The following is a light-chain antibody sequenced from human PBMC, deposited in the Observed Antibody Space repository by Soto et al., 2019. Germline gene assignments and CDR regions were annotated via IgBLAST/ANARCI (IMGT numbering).Light chain of an antibody. CDR3: QQYNNWPIT. CDR1: QSVSSSY. J-gene: IGKJ5*01. Sequence: EIVMTQSPATLSVSPGERATLSCRASQSVSSSYLAWYLQKPGQAPRLLIYDASTRATGTPARFSGSGSGTKFTLSISSLQSEDFAVYYCQQYNNWPITFGQGRRLEI. V-gene: IGKV3D-15*01. CDR2: DAS.